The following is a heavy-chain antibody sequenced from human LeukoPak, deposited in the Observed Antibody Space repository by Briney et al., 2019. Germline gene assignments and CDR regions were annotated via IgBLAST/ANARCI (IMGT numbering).Heavy chain of an antibody. V-gene: IGHV6-1*01. Sequence: SQTLSLTFAISGDSVSSNSAAWSWIRLSPSRGLEWLGWTYYRSKWYNDYAVSVRSRITINPDTSKNLFSLQLNSVTPEDTAEYYCATTVETGDAFDIWGPGTRVTVSS. CDR1: GDSVSSNSAA. D-gene: IGHD1-1*01. CDR3: ATTVETGDAFDI. CDR2: TYYRSKWYN. J-gene: IGHJ3*02.